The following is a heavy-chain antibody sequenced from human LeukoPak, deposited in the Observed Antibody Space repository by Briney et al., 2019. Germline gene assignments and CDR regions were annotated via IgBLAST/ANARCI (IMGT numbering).Heavy chain of an antibody. CDR2: TYYRSKWYN. D-gene: IGHD6-13*01. J-gene: IGHJ4*02. V-gene: IGHV6-1*01. CDR1: GDSVSSNSAA. CDR3: ERARGRGIAAAGFDY. Sequence: SQTLSLTCAISGDSVSSNSAAWNWIRQSPSRGLEWLGRTYYRSKWYNDYAVSVKSRITINPDTSKNQFSLQLNSVTPEDTAVYYCERARGRGIAAAGFDYGGQEPLVTVSS.